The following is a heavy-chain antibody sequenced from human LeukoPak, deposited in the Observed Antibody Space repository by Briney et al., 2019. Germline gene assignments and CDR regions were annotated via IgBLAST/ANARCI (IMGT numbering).Heavy chain of an antibody. D-gene: IGHD3-10*01. Sequence: GGSLRLSCAASGFTFSVSVMHWVRQAPGKGLEYVSVISSNGGSTSYANSVKGRFTNSRDNSKNTLYLQMGSLRAEDMAVYYCARDLSGGGLDYWGQGTLVTVSS. CDR1: GFTFSVSV. J-gene: IGHJ4*02. CDR3: ARDLSGGGLDY. V-gene: IGHV3-64*01. CDR2: ISSNGGST.